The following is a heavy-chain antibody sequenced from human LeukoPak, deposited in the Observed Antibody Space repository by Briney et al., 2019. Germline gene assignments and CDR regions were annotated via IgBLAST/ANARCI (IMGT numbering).Heavy chain of an antibody. D-gene: IGHD6-13*01. J-gene: IGHJ4*02. CDR2: IYHSGST. V-gene: IGHV4-61*08. CDR3: GRETIAATGTSVFFDY. CDR1: GASVSSSGYY. Sequence: KPSETLSLTCTVSGASVSSSGYYWSWIRQPPGKGLEWIGYIYHSGSTNYNPSLKSRVTISVDTSKNQFSLKLTSMTAADTAVYYCGRETIAATGTSVFFDYWGQGTLVTVSS.